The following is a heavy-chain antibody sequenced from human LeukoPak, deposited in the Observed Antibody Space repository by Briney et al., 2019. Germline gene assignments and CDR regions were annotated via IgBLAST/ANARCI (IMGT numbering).Heavy chain of an antibody. Sequence: GGSLRLSCAASGFTFSSYEMNWVRQAPGKGLEWGSYISSSGSTIYYADSVKGRFTISRDNAKNSQYLQMNSLRAEDTAVYYCATLGYCSGGSCYWYGMDVWGKGTTVTVSS. CDR3: ATLGYCSGGSCYWYGMDV. V-gene: IGHV3-48*03. D-gene: IGHD2-15*01. J-gene: IGHJ6*04. CDR2: ISSSGSTI. CDR1: GFTFSSYE.